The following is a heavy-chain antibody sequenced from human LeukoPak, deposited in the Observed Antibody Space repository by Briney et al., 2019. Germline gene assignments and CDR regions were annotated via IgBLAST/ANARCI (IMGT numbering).Heavy chain of an antibody. V-gene: IGHV4-34*01. J-gene: IGHJ3*02. D-gene: IGHD2-8*01. CDR2: INHSGST. Sequence: SETLSLTCAVYGGSLSGYYWSWIRQPPGKGLEWIGEINHSGSTNYNPSLKSRVTISVDTSKNQFSLKLSSVTAADTAVYYCARGGLMVYAVRVQNDAFDIWGQGTMVTVSS. CDR3: ARGGLMVYAVRVQNDAFDI. CDR1: GGSLSGYY.